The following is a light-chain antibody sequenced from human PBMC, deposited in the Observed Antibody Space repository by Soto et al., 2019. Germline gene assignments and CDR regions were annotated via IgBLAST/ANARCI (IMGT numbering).Light chain of an antibody. CDR1: QRVNSRY. V-gene: IGKV3-20*01. Sequence: EIVLTQSPGTLSFSAGERATLSCRASQRVNSRYLAWYQQKPGQAPRLPIYGVSNRATGIPDRFSGSGSGTDSTLTIRRLEPEDFAVYYCQQYGSSPTTFGQGTKVDIK. J-gene: IGKJ1*01. CDR2: GVS. CDR3: QQYGSSPTT.